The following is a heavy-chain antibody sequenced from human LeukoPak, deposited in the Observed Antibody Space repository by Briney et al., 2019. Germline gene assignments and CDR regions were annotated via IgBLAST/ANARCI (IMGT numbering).Heavy chain of an antibody. J-gene: IGHJ6*03. V-gene: IGHV3-30*02. CDR1: GFTFSSYG. D-gene: IGHD3-9*01. CDR3: AKTYYDILAGDILYYMDV. CDR2: IRYDGSNK. Sequence: GGSLRLSCATSGFTFSSYGMHWVRQAPGKGLEWVAFIRYDGSNKYYADSVKGRFTISRDNSKNTLYLQMNSLRAEDTAVYYCAKTYYDILAGDILYYMDVWGKGTTVTISS.